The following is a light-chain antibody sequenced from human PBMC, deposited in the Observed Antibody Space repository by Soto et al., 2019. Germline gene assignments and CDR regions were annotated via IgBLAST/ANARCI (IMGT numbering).Light chain of an antibody. Sequence: IVLTRSQGTLSLSPGARATFSCRASQSVSSSYLAWYQQKPGQPPRLLIYDTSNRAAGVPARFSGSRSGTDFTLTISSLEPEDFAVYFCHQRNKFGQGTRLEI. CDR1: QSVSSSY. V-gene: IGKV3D-20*02. CDR3: HQRNK. CDR2: DTS. J-gene: IGKJ5*01.